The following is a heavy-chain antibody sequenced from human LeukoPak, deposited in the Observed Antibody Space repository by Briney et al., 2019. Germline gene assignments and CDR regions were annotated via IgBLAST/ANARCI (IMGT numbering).Heavy chain of an antibody. J-gene: IGHJ4*02. V-gene: IGHV3-48*01. Sequence: GGSLRLSCAASGFTFSSYSMNWVRQAPGKGLEWVSYISSSSSTIHYADSVKGRFTISRDNAKNSLYLQMNSLRAEDTAVYYCVTNFDPDVDWGQGTLVTVSS. CDR2: ISSSSSTI. D-gene: IGHD3-9*01. CDR1: GFTFSSYS. CDR3: VTNFDPDVD.